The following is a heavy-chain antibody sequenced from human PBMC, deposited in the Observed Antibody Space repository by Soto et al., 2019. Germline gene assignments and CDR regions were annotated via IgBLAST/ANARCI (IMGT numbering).Heavy chain of an antibody. V-gene: IGHV3-21*01. J-gene: IGHJ6*02. Sequence: SLRLSCAASGFTFSSYSMNWVRQAPGKGLEWVSSISSSSSYIYYADSVKGRFTISRDNAKNSLYLQMNSLRAEDTAVYYCARGLSIAAAGYYYYYGMDVWGQGTTVTAP. CDR2: ISSSSSYI. CDR3: ARGLSIAAAGYYYYYGMDV. D-gene: IGHD6-13*01. CDR1: GFTFSSYS.